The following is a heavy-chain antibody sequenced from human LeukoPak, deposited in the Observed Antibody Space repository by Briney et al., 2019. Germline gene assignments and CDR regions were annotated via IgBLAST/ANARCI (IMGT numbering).Heavy chain of an antibody. CDR1: GGSIYSYY. V-gene: IGHV4-59*08. J-gene: IGHJ4*02. CDR2: IYHTGST. Sequence: SETLSLTCTVSGGSIYSYYWTWIRQPPRKGLEWIGHIYHTGSTSYSPSLKSRVTISVDTSKNQFSLKLSLVNAADTAVYYCARYISSGLDYWGQGTLATVSS. D-gene: IGHD6-6*01. CDR3: ARYISSGLDY.